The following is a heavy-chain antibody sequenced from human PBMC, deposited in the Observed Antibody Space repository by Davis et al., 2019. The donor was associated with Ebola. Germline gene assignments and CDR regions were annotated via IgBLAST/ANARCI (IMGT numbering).Heavy chain of an antibody. D-gene: IGHD6-25*01. CDR3: ARGGGYGGYGMDV. CDR2: INHSGRT. CDR1: GVSFSGYY. Sequence: MPSETLSLTCAVYGVSFSGYYWNWIRQPPGKGLEWIGEINHSGRTNYNPSLKSRVTMSVDTSKKQFSLRVRSVTAADTAVYYCARGGGYGGYGMDVWGQGTTVTVSS. V-gene: IGHV4-34*01. J-gene: IGHJ6*02.